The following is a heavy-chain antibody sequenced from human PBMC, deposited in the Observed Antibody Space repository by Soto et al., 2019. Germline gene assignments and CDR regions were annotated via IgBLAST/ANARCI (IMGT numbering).Heavy chain of an antibody. CDR2: IYYTGNT. J-gene: IGHJ4*02. CDR3: ARLYYDTSGYPDDY. Sequence: SETLSLTCAVSGSSISSSSYYWNWIRQPPGRGLEWIGSIYYTGNTYYSPSLKSRVTISADTSKNQFSLRLASVTAADTAVYYCARLYYDTSGYPDDYWGQGTLVTVSS. CDR1: GSSISSSSYY. V-gene: IGHV4-39*01. D-gene: IGHD3-22*01.